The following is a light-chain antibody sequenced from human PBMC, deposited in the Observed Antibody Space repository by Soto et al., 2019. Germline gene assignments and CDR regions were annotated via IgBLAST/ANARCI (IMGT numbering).Light chain of an antibody. CDR1: QSVSNNY. CDR3: QQYGSSPPYT. J-gene: IGKJ2*01. Sequence: EGVLTQSPGTLSLSPGEIATLSCRASQSVSNNYFAWYQQKPGQAPRLLLFGSSDRATGIPDRFSGSGSGTYFTLTISRLEPEDFAVYYCQQYGSSPPYTFGQGTKLEIK. CDR2: GSS. V-gene: IGKV3-20*01.